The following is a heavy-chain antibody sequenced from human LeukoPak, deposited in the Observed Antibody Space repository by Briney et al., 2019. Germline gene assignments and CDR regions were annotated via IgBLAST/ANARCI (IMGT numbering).Heavy chain of an antibody. Sequence: GGSLRLSCAASGFTFSSYAMTWVRQAPGKGLEWVSAISGSGGSAYYADSVKGRFTISRDNSKNTLYLQMNSLRAEDMAVYYCARDQIAAAGTPIGYYGMDVWGQGTTVTVSS. V-gene: IGHV3-23*01. D-gene: IGHD6-13*01. CDR2: ISGSGGSA. CDR1: GFTFSSYA. CDR3: ARDQIAAAGTPIGYYGMDV. J-gene: IGHJ6*02.